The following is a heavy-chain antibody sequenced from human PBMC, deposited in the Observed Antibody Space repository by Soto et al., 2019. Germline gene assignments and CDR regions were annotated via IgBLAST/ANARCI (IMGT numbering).Heavy chain of an antibody. CDR2: INSDGSST. CDR1: GCTFSSYW. J-gene: IGHJ6*02. V-gene: IGHV3-74*01. CDR3: AREPYSSSWSKYYYGMDV. Sequence: EVQLVESGGGLVQPGGSLRLSCAASGCTFSSYWMHWVRQAPGKGLVWVSRINSDGSSTSYADSVKGRFTISRDNAKNTLYLQMNSLRAEDTAVYYCAREPYSSSWSKYYYGMDVWGQGTTVTVSS. D-gene: IGHD6-13*01.